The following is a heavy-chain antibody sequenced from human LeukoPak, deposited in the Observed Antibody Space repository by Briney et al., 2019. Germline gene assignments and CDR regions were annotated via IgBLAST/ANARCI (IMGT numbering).Heavy chain of an antibody. D-gene: IGHD3-22*01. Sequence: SETLSLTCTVSGGSISSSSYYWGWIRQPPGKGLEWIGSIYYSGSTYYNPSLKSRVTISVDTSKNQFSLKLSSVTAADTAVYYCARDGPPTYYYDSSGYYPFSYWGQGTLVTVSS. J-gene: IGHJ4*02. CDR1: GGSISSSSYY. CDR2: IYYSGST. V-gene: IGHV4-39*07. CDR3: ARDGPPTYYYDSSGYYPFSY.